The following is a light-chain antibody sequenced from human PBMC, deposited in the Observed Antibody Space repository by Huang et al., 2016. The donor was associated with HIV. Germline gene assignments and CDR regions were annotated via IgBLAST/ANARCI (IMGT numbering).Light chain of an antibody. CDR3: QQYNNWPRT. CDR2: GAT. J-gene: IGKJ1*01. Sequence: EIVMTQSPATLSVSPGERATLSCRAGQRVSSNLAWYQQKPGQSHRLLSYGATTRATGAPARFSGSGSGTDFTLTISSLQSEDFAIYYCQQYNNWPRTFGQGTKVDIK. CDR1: QRVSSN. V-gene: IGKV3-15*01.